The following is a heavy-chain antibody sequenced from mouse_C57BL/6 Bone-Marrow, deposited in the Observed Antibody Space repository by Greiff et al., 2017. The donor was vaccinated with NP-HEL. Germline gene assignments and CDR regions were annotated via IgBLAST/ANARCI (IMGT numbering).Heavy chain of an antibody. CDR1: GYTFTSYW. D-gene: IGHD2-1*01. Sequence: QVQLQQPGAELVKPGASVKLSCKASGYTFTSYWMQWVKQRPGQGLEWIGEIDPSDSYHNYTQKFKGQATLTVDTSSSTAYMQLSSLTSEDSAVYYCALYGNPYYFDYWGQGTTLTVSS. CDR3: ALYGNPYYFDY. CDR2: IDPSDSYH. V-gene: IGHV1-50*01. J-gene: IGHJ2*01.